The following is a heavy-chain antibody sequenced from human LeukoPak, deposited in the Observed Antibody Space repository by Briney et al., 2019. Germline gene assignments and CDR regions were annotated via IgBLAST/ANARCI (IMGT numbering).Heavy chain of an antibody. J-gene: IGHJ3*02. D-gene: IGHD1-26*01. CDR3: ARYSGSYGNDAFDI. CDR2: IKEDGSEK. CDR1: GFTFSRYW. V-gene: IGHV3-7*03. Sequence: PGGSLRLSCAASGFTFSRYWMSWVRQAPGKGLEWVANIKEDGSEKYYVDSVKGRFTISRDNAKNSLYLQMNSLRSDDTAVYYCARYSGSYGNDAFDIWGQGTMVTVSS.